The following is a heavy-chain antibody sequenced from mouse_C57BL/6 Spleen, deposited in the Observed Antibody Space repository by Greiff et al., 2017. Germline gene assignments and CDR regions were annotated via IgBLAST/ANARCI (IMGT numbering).Heavy chain of an antibody. J-gene: IGHJ2*01. Sequence: QVQLQQPGAELVKPGASVKLSCKASGYTFTSYWMHWVKQRPGQGLEWIGMIPPNSGSTNSNEKFKSKATLTVDKSSSTAYMQLSSLTSEDSAVYYCARRGPYYFDYWGQGTTLTVSS. CDR1: GYTFTSYW. CDR3: ARRGPYYFDY. V-gene: IGHV1-64*01. CDR2: IPPNSGST.